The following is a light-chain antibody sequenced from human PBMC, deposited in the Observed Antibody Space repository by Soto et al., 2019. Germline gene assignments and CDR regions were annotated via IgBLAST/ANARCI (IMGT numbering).Light chain of an antibody. CDR2: AAS. CDR1: QSVSSSY. J-gene: IGKJ2*01. Sequence: EIVLTQSSGTLSLSPGERATLSCRASQSVSSSYLAWYQQKPGQAPRLLIYAASSRATGIPDRFSGSGSGTDFALTISRLEPEDFAVDYCQQYGSSPPYTFGQGTKLEIK. V-gene: IGKV3-20*01. CDR3: QQYGSSPPYT.